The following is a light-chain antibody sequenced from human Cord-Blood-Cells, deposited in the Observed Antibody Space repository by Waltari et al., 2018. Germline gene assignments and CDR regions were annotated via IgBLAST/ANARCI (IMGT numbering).Light chain of an antibody. CDR2: AAS. V-gene: IGKV1-39*01. Sequence: IKMTQPQPSLSSSVGERVTFPHRASQSISSYLNWYHQKPGKSPKLLIYAASSFQSGVPSRFSGSGSGTEFTLTISSLQPEDLTTYDCQQSYSTPLTFGGGTKVEIK. J-gene: IGKJ4*01. CDR1: QSISSY. CDR3: QQSYSTPLT.